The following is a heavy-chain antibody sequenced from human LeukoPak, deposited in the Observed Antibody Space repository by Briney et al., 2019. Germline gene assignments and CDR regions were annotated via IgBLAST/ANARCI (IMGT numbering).Heavy chain of an antibody. D-gene: IGHD3-10*01. CDR3: ASHGSGSYRNPIDY. V-gene: IGHV3-30*04. CDR2: ISYDGNDK. CDR1: GFTFSSYA. J-gene: IGHJ4*02. Sequence: PGGSLRLSCAASGFTFSSYAMQWVRRAPGKGLEWVAVISYDGNDKFYADSVKGRLTISRDNSKNTLFLQMNSLRAEDTAVYYCASHGSGSYRNPIDYWGRGTLVTVSS.